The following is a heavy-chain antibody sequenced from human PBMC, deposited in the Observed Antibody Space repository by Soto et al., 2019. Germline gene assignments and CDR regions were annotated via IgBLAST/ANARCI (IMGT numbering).Heavy chain of an antibody. J-gene: IGHJ4*02. D-gene: IGHD1-26*01. Sequence: ASVKVSCKASGYTFTSYYLHWVRQAPGQGLEWMGAFDPSGARTTYAQQFQGRVTMTRDTSTSAVYLELSSLRSDDTAVYYCARFRVGGTLSTIWGQGTLVTVSS. V-gene: IGHV1-46*01. CDR2: FDPSGART. CDR3: ARFRVGGTLSTI. CDR1: GYTFTSYY.